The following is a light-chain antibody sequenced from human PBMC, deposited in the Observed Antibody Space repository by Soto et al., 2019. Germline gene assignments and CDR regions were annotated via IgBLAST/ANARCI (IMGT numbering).Light chain of an antibody. J-gene: IGLJ1*01. CDR2: SNN. CDR1: SSNIGSNY. V-gene: IGLV1-47*02. CDR3: AAWDDSLSRVWV. Sequence: QSVLTQPPSASGTPGQRVTISCSGSSSNIGSNYVYWYQQLPGTAPKLLIYSNNQRPSGVPDRFSGSKSGTSASLAISGLRSEDEADYYCAAWDDSLSRVWVFATGTKVTVL.